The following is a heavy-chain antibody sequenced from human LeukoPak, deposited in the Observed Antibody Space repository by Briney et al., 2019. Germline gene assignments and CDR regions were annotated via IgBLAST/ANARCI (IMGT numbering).Heavy chain of an antibody. CDR2: INPNGGGT. Sequence: ASVTVSCTASGYTFTGYSMHWVRQAPGQGLEWIGWINPNGGGTYYAQKFQDGVTMTRDTSISTAYMELSRLRSDDTSVYYCARGSPNNSNWFDPWGQGTLVTVSS. D-gene: IGHD1-20*01. CDR1: GYTFTGYS. J-gene: IGHJ5*02. V-gene: IGHV1-2*02. CDR3: ARGSPNNSNWFDP.